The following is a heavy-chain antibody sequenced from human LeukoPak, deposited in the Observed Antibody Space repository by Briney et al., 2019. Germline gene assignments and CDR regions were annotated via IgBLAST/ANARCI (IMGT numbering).Heavy chain of an antibody. V-gene: IGHV1-46*01. J-gene: IGHJ6*03. CDR1: GYTFTSYY. Sequence: ASVKVSCKASGYTFTSYYMHWVRQAPGQGLEWMGIINPSGGSTSYAQKFQGRVTMTRDMSTSTVYMELSSLGSEDTAVYYCARDGTFGVVRYYYYYMDVWGKGTTVTVSS. CDR3: ARDGTFGVVRYYYYYMDV. CDR2: INPSGGST. D-gene: IGHD3-3*01.